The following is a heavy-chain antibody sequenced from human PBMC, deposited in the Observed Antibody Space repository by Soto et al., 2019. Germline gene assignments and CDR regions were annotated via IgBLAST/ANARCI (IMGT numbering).Heavy chain of an antibody. V-gene: IGHV3-30*18. CDR1: GFDFNTYG. J-gene: IGHJ5*02. D-gene: IGHD6-13*01. CDR2: ISFDGGNQ. Sequence: QVQLVQSGGSVVQPGRSLRLSCAASGFDFNTYGLHWVRQAPGKGLEWVAGISFDGGNQYYADSVKGRFTISRDKSNNTLYLQMNSLGADDTATYYCAKDSRVTAAGSGGWFDPWGQGTLVIVSS. CDR3: AKDSRVTAAGSGGWFDP.